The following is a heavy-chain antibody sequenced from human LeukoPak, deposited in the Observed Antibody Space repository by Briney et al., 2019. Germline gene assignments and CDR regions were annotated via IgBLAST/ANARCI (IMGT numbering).Heavy chain of an antibody. CDR2: IIPIFGTA. Sequence: GASVKVSCKASGGTFSSYAISWVRQAPGQGLEWMGGIIPIFGTANYAQKFQGRVTITADESTSTAYMELSSLGSEDTAVYYCAREGGGLLSLDPWGQGTLVTVSS. J-gene: IGHJ5*02. CDR3: AREGGGLLSLDP. CDR1: GGTFSSYA. D-gene: IGHD1-26*01. V-gene: IGHV1-69*13.